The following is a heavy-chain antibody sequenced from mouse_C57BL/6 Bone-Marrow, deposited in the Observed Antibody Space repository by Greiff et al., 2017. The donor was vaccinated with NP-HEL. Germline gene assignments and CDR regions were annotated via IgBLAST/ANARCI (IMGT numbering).Heavy chain of an antibody. CDR2: IYPGSGST. CDR1: GYTFTSYW. CDR3: ARSRWLPFAY. V-gene: IGHV1-55*01. Sequence: QVQLQQPGAELVKPGASVKMSCKASGYTFTSYWITWVKQRPGQGLEWIGDIYPGSGSTNYNEKFKSKATLTGDTSSSTAYMQLSSLTSEDSAVYYCARSRWLPFAYWGQGTLVTVSA. J-gene: IGHJ3*01. D-gene: IGHD2-2*01.